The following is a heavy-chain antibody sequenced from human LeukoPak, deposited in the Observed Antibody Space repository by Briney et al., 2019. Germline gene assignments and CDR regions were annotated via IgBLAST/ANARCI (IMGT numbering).Heavy chain of an antibody. CDR2: INSDGSST. CDR1: GFTFSSYW. CDR3: ARDYYHYYMDV. J-gene: IGHJ6*03. Sequence: GGSLRLSCAASGFTFSSYWMHWVRQGPGKGLVWVSRINSDGSSTSYADSVKGRFTISRDNAKNTLYLQMNSLRAEDTAVYYCARDYYHYYMDVWGKGTTDTISS. V-gene: IGHV3-74*01.